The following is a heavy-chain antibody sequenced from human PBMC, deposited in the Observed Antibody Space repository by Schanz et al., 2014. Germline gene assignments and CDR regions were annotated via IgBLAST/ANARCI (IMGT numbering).Heavy chain of an antibody. Sequence: QILLVQPGPEVKKPGASVTVSCKASGYDFHIYAYSWVRQAPGQGPEWIGWISGYTGDTKYAQKFQHRVNMTTDRTASTGYIEWRSLRSDDTAVYFCARDNARIPAANSWDSWGQGTRVNVSS. V-gene: IGHV1-18*01. D-gene: IGHD1-1*01. CDR2: ISGYTGDT. J-gene: IGHJ4*02. CDR3: ARDNARIPAANSWDS. CDR1: GYDFHIYA.